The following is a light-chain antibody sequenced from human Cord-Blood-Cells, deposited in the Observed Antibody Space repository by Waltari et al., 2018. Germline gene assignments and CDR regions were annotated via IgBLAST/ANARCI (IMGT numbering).Light chain of an antibody. CDR2: DVS. V-gene: IGLV2-14*01. CDR1: SSDVGGHNY. Sequence: QSALTQPASVSGSPGQSLTISCPGTSSDVGGHNYVSWYQQHPGKAPNLMIYDVSNRPSGVSNRFSGSKSGNTASLTISGLQAEDEADYYCSSYTSSSTWVFGGGTKLTVL. CDR3: SSYTSSSTWV. J-gene: IGLJ3*02.